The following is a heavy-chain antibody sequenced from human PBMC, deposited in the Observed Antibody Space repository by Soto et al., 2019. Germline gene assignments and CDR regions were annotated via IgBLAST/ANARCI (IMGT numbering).Heavy chain of an antibody. V-gene: IGHV3-23*01. CDR2: ISGSGGST. J-gene: IGHJ4*02. Sequence: GGSLRLSCAASGFTFSSYAMSWVRQAPGKGLEWVSAISGSGGSTNYADSVKGRFTISRENSKNTLYLQMNSLRAEDTAVYYGAKDRDVRGADYDFWSGYYRGGFDYWGQGTLVTVSS. D-gene: IGHD3-3*01. CDR1: GFTFSSYA. CDR3: AKDRDVRGADYDFWSGYYRGGFDY.